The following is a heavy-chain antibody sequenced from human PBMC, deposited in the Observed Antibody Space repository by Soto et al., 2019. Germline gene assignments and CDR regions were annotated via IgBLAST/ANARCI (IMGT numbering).Heavy chain of an antibody. D-gene: IGHD2-15*01. J-gene: IGHJ6*03. CDR1: GYTFSTYI. CDR3: ARDDIVAPGSYMDV. V-gene: IGHV1-3*01. CDR2: INPGNGYT. Sequence: ASVKVSCKASGYTFSTYIIHWVRQAPGQSLEWMGWINPGNGYTKCSQKFQGRITITRDPSASTVYMDLSGLTSEDTAVYYCARDDIVAPGSYMDVWSKGTTVTVSS.